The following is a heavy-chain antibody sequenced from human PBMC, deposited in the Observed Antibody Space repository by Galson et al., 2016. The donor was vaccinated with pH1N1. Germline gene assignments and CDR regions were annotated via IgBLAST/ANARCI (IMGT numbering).Heavy chain of an antibody. CDR2: IKEDGSET. Sequence: SLRLSCAASGFTFSNYWMHWVRQVPGKGLEWVANIKEDGSETYYVDSVRGRFTISRDNAKNSLYLQMNSLRDEDTALYYCAREIGSRSDYWGQGTLVTVSS. CDR3: AREIGSRSDY. J-gene: IGHJ4*02. V-gene: IGHV3-7*01. D-gene: IGHD3-16*02. CDR1: GFTFSNYW.